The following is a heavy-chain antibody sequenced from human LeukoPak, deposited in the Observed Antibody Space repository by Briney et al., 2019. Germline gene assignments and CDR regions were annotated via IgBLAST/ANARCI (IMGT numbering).Heavy chain of an antibody. J-gene: IGHJ4*02. CDR1: GFTFSSYA. CDR2: TSGSGGST. V-gene: IGHV3-23*01. Sequence: PGGSLRLSCAASGFTFSSYAMSWVRQAPGKGLEWVSATSGSGGSTYYADSVKGRFTISRDNSKNTLYLQMNSLRAEDTAVYYCAPYCSGGSCYGVDYWGQGTLVTVSS. D-gene: IGHD2-15*01. CDR3: APYCSGGSCYGVDY.